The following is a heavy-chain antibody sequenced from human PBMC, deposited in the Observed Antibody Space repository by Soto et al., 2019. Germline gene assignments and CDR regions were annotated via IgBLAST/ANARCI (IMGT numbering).Heavy chain of an antibody. J-gene: IGHJ6*02. D-gene: IGHD5-12*01. CDR2: ISDTGSG. CDR3: ARAHSGYDPLGMDV. CDR1: GGSVISGSYY. V-gene: IGHV4-61*01. Sequence: QVQLQESGPGLVKPSETLSLTCTVSGGSVISGSYYWSWIRQPPGKGLEWVGCISDTGSGDYNPSLKSRVTTSLHTSKRQFSPRLNSVTAADTAVYYCARAHSGYDPLGMDVWGQGTTVTVSS.